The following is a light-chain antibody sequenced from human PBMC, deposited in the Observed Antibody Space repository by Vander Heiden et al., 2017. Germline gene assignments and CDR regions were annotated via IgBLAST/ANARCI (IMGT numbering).Light chain of an antibody. CDR1: ALPKVY. CDR3: QSADSSGSYKV. CDR2: KDN. V-gene: IGLV3-25*03. J-gene: IGLJ3*02. Sequence: SSALTQPPSVSVSPGQTARITCSGDALPKVYAYWYQQKPGQAPLLVIYKDNERPSGIPERFSGSSSGTTVTLTISGVQAEDEADYYCQSADSSGSYKVFGGGTKLTVL.